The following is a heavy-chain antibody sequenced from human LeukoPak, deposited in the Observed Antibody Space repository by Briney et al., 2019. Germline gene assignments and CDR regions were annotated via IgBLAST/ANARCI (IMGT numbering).Heavy chain of an antibody. CDR1: GGTFSSYA. D-gene: IGHD3-22*01. CDR3: ASTESSITMIVVTSTLLAEYFQH. V-gene: IGHV1-69*13. CDR2: IIPIFGTA. J-gene: IGHJ1*01. Sequence: SVKVSCKASGGTFSSYAISWVRRAPGQGLEWMGGIIPIFGTANYAQKFQGRVTITADESTSTAYVELSSLRSEDTAVYYCASTESSITMIVVTSTLLAEYFQHWGQGTLVTVSS.